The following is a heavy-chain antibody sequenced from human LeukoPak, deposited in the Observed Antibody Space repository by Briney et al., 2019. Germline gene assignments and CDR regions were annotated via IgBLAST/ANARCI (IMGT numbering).Heavy chain of an antibody. Sequence: GGSLRLSCAASGFTFSSYAMHWVRQAPGKGLEWVAVISYDGSNKYYADSVKGRFTISRDNSKNTLYLQMNSLRAEDTAVYYCARDGPSYGRHFDYWGQGTLVTVSS. V-gene: IGHV3-30*04. CDR3: ARDGPSYGRHFDY. D-gene: IGHD5-18*01. J-gene: IGHJ4*02. CDR1: GFTFSSYA. CDR2: ISYDGSNK.